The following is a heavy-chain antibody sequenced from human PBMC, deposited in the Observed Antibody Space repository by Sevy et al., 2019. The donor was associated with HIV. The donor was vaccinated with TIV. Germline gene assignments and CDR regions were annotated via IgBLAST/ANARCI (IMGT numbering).Heavy chain of an antibody. V-gene: IGHV7-4-1*02. CDR1: GYTFTSYA. CDR2: INTNTGNP. D-gene: IGHD1-26*01. CDR3: ARGFEWEDTNWFDP. Sequence: ASAKVSCKASGYTFTSYAMNWVRQAPGQGLEWMGWINTNTGNPTYAQGFTGRFVFSLDTSVSTAYLQISSLKAEDTAVYYCARGFEWEDTNWFDPWGQGTLVTVSS. J-gene: IGHJ5*02.